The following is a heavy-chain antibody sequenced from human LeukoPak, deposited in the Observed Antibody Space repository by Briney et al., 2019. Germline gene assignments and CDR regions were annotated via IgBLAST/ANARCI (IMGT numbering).Heavy chain of an antibody. CDR3: ARGGLLWFGELYYYYYMDV. D-gene: IGHD3-10*01. Sequence: SQTLSLTCAISGDSVSSNSAAWNWIRQSPSRGLEWLGRTYYRSKWYNDYAVSVKSRITINPDTSKNQFSLQLNSVTPEDTAVYYCARGGLLWFGELYYYYYMDVWGKGTTVTVSS. CDR2: TYYRSKWYN. V-gene: IGHV6-1*01. J-gene: IGHJ6*03. CDR1: GDSVSSNSAA.